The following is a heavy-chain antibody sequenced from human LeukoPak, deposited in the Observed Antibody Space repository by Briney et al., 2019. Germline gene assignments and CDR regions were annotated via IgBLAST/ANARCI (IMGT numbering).Heavy chain of an antibody. CDR1: GYTFTGYY. V-gene: IGHV1-2*02. J-gene: IGHJ6*03. Sequence: GASVKVSCKASGYTFTGYYMHWVRLAPGQGLEWMGWINPNSGGTNYAQKFQGRVTMTRDTPISTAYMELSRLRSDDTAVYYCARATPYYYYMDVWGKGTTVTVSS. CDR3: ARATPYYYYMDV. CDR2: INPNSGGT.